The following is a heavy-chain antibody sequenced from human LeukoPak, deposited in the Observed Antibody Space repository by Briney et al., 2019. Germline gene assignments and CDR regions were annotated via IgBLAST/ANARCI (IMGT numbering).Heavy chain of an antibody. Sequence: GGSLRLSCAASGFTFSSYAMSWVRQAPGKGVEWVSGISGSDDSTYYADSVKGRFTISRDNSNNTLYLQMNSLRADDTAVYYCAKDPDIVVVPAAISEVKINWFDSWGQGTLVTVSS. CDR2: ISGSDDST. CDR1: GFTFSSYA. D-gene: IGHD2-2*01. V-gene: IGHV3-23*01. CDR3: AKDPDIVVVPAAISEVKINWFDS. J-gene: IGHJ5*01.